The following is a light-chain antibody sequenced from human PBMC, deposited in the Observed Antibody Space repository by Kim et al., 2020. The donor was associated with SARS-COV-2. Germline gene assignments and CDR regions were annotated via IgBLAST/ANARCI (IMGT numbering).Light chain of an antibody. V-gene: IGKV3-20*01. CDR1: QSVSCSY. CDR3: QQYGSSPWT. J-gene: IGKJ1*01. CDR2: GAS. Sequence: SPGERATLSCRANQSVSCSYLAWYQRKPGQAPRLLIYGASSRATGIPDRFSGSGSATDFTLTISRLEPEDSAVYYCQQYGSSPWTFGQGTKVDIK.